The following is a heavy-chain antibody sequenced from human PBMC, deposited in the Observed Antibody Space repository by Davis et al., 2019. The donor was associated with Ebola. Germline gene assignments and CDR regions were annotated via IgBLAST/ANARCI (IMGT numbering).Heavy chain of an antibody. CDR2: ISWNSGSI. D-gene: IGHD3-22*01. CDR3: ARESYYYDSSGYTYYFDY. Sequence: GGSLRLSCAASGFTFDDYAMHWVRQAPGKGLEWVSGISWNSGSIGYADSVKGRFTISRDNAKNSLYLKMNSLRDEDTAVYYCARESYYYDSSGYTYYFDYWGQGTLVTVSS. V-gene: IGHV3-9*01. J-gene: IGHJ4*02. CDR1: GFTFDDYA.